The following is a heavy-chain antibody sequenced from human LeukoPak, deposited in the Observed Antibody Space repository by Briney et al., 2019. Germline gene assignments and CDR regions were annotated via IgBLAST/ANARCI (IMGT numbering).Heavy chain of an antibody. J-gene: IGHJ4*02. D-gene: IGHD5-18*01. CDR2: IIPIFGTA. CDR1: GGTFSSYA. CDR3: ARGWIQLWFVDY. Sequence: SVKVFCKASGGTFSSYAISWVRQAPGQGLEWMGRIIPIFGTANYAQKFQGRVTITTDESTSTAYMELSSLRSEDTAVYYCARGWIQLWFVDYWGQGTLVTVSS. V-gene: IGHV1-69*05.